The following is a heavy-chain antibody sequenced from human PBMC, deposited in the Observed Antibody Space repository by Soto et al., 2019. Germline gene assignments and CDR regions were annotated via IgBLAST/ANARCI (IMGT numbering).Heavy chain of an antibody. CDR3: ARLPSGSYRGYYYYYGMDV. CDR1: GGSFSGYY. Sequence: SETLSLTCAVYGGSFSGYYWSWIRQPPGKGLEWIGEINHSGSTNYNPSLKSRVTISVDTSKNQFSLKLGSVTAADTAVYYCARLPSGSYRGYYYYYGMDVWGQGTTVTVSS. D-gene: IGHD1-26*01. V-gene: IGHV4-34*01. J-gene: IGHJ6*02. CDR2: INHSGST.